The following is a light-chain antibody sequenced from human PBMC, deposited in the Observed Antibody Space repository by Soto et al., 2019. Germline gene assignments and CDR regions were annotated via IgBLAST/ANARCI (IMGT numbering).Light chain of an antibody. J-gene: IGKJ1*01. CDR2: DAS. V-gene: IGKV3-11*01. CDR1: QSVSSY. Sequence: EIVLTQSPATLSLSPGERATLSCRASQSVSSYLAWYHQKPGQAPRLLIYDASNRATGIPARFSGSGSGTDFTLTISSLEPEDFAVYYCQQRSSTWTFGQGTKVEIK. CDR3: QQRSSTWT.